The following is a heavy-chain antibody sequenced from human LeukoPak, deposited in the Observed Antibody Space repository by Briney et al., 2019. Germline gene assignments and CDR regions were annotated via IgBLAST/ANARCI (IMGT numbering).Heavy chain of an antibody. D-gene: IGHD6-19*01. V-gene: IGHV3-11*01. CDR2: ISSSGSTI. J-gene: IGHJ4*02. CDR3: AKDPRRGYSSGWSPTDY. CDR1: GFTFSDYY. Sequence: GGSLRLSCAASGFTFSDYYMSWIRQAPGKGLEWVSYISSSGSTIYYADSVKGRFTISRDNAKNTLYLQMNSLRAEDTAVYYCAKDPRRGYSSGWSPTDYWGQGTLVTVSS.